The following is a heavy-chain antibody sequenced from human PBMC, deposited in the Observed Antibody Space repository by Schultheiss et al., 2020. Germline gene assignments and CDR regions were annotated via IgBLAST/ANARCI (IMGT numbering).Heavy chain of an antibody. Sequence: SETLSLTCAVSGGSISSSNWWSWVRQPPGKGLEWIGEIYHSGSTNYNPSLKSRVTMSIDKPKNQFSLKLNSVTAADTAVYYCATRDSSGWYELDYWGQGTLVTVS. CDR3: ATRDSSGWYELDY. CDR2: IYHSGST. J-gene: IGHJ4*02. V-gene: IGHV4-4*02. CDR1: GGSISSSNW. D-gene: IGHD6-19*01.